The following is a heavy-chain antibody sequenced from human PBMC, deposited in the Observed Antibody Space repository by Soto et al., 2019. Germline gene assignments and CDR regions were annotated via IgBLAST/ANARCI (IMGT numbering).Heavy chain of an antibody. CDR3: ARDSGPMAGTGYYFDY. CDR2: TYYRSKWYN. V-gene: IGHV6-1*01. J-gene: IGHJ4*02. CDR1: GDSVSSNSGA. D-gene: IGHD1-1*01. Sequence: SQTLSLTCAISGDSVSSNSGAWNWIRQSPSRGLEWLGRTYYRSKWYNEYALSVKSRITINPDTSKNQFSLQLNSVTPDDTAVYYCARDSGPMAGTGYYFDYWGQGTLVTVSS.